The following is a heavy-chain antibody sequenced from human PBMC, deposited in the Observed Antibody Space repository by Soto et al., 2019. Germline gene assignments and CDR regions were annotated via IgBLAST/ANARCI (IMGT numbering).Heavy chain of an antibody. V-gene: IGHV4-4*02. J-gene: IGHJ4*02. CDR3: ARGGGITASGSDY. CDR1: GGSISSSNW. D-gene: IGHD6-13*01. Sequence: PSETLSLTCTVSGGSISSSNWWSWVRQPPGKGLEWIGEIYQSVSTNYNPSVKSRVTIPVDKSKNQFSLMVNSVPAADTAVYYCARGGGITASGSDYRGQGTPVTVSS. CDR2: IYQSVST.